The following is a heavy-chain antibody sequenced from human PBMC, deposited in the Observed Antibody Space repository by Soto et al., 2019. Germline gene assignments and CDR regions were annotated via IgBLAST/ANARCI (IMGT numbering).Heavy chain of an antibody. Sequence: GSLRLSFAASGFTFSSYGRHWFRQAPGKGLEWVAVISYDGSNKYYADSVKGRFTISRDNSKNTLYLQMNSLRAEETAVYYCAKHKGYCSSTSCYTMGVWGQGTTVTVSS. CDR3: AKHKGYCSSTSCYTMGV. V-gene: IGHV3-30*18. CDR2: ISYDGSNK. D-gene: IGHD2-2*02. J-gene: IGHJ6*02. CDR1: GFTFSSYG.